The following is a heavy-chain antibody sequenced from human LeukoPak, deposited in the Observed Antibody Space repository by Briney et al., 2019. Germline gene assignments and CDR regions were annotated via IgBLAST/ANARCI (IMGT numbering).Heavy chain of an antibody. J-gene: IGHJ3*02. Sequence: GGSLRLSCAASGFTFSDYYMSWIRQAPGKGLEWVSSISSSGSTIYYADSVKGRFTISRDNAKNSLYLQMNSLRAEDTAVYYCAREGVVVVAATGFRDAFDIWGQGTMVTVSS. V-gene: IGHV3-11*01. CDR1: GFTFSDYY. D-gene: IGHD2-15*01. CDR2: ISSSGSTI. CDR3: AREGVVVVAATGFRDAFDI.